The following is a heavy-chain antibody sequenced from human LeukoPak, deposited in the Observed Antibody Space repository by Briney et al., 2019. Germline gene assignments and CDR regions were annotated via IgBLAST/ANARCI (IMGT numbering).Heavy chain of an antibody. CDR2: INPNSGGT. CDR3: VRDQATVATPWVDY. D-gene: IGHD4-17*01. CDR1: RYTFTNYY. J-gene: IGHJ4*02. Sequence: ASVKVSCKASRYTFTNYYLHWVRQAPGQGLEWMGWINPNSGGTKPAQKFLGRVTMTRDTSISTAYMELTRLTYDDTAVYYCVRDQATVATPWVDYWGQGTLVTVSS. V-gene: IGHV1-2*02.